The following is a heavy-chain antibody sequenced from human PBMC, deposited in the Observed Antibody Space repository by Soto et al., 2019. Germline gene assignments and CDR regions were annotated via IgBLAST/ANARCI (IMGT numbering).Heavy chain of an antibody. Sequence: GGSLRLSCAASGFTFSSYGMHWVRQAPGKGLEWVALIWYDGSNKYYADSVKGRFTISRDNSKNTLYLQMNSLRAEDTAVYYCAKDREKAAAGRRYYYYGMDVWGQGTTVTVSS. CDR2: IWYDGSNK. CDR3: AKDREKAAAGRRYYYYGMDV. V-gene: IGHV3-30*02. D-gene: IGHD6-13*01. J-gene: IGHJ6*02. CDR1: GFTFSSYG.